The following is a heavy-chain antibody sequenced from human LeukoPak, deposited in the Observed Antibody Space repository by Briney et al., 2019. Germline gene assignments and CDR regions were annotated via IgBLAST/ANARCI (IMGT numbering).Heavy chain of an antibody. Sequence: GESLKISCKGSGYSFTSYWIIWVRQMPGKGLEWMGIIYPVDSVTIYSPSFLGQVTISADKSISTAYLQWSSLKASDTAMYYCARQRGSGSYYKTYYYYYYMDVWGKGTTVTVSS. CDR1: GYSFTSYW. CDR2: IYPVDSVT. J-gene: IGHJ6*03. D-gene: IGHD3-10*01. CDR3: ARQRGSGSYYKTYYYYYYMDV. V-gene: IGHV5-51*01.